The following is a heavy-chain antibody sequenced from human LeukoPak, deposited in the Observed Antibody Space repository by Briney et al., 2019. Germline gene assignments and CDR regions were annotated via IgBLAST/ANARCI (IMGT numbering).Heavy chain of an antibody. J-gene: IGHJ5*02. Sequence: PSETLSLTCAVYGGSFSGYYWSWIRQPPGKGLEWIGEINHSGSTNYNPSLKSRVTISVDTSKNQFSLKLSSVTAADTAVYYCARRPVDTAMVGNWFDPWGQGTLVTVSS. D-gene: IGHD5-18*01. CDR1: GGSFSGYY. CDR3: ARRPVDTAMVGNWFDP. V-gene: IGHV4-34*01. CDR2: INHSGST.